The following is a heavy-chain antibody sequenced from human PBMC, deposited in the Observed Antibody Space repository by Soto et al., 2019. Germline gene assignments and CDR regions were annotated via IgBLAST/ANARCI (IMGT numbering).Heavy chain of an antibody. CDR3: ARHGGYYFDY. V-gene: IGHV4-34*01. Sequence: SETLSLTCAVYGGSFSGYYWSWIRQPPGKGLEWIGEIGHSGSTIYNPSLESRVTISEDSSNNQFSLKLNSVTAADTAVYYCARHGGYYFDYWGQGAPVTVSS. J-gene: IGHJ4*02. D-gene: IGHD3-16*01. CDR1: GGSFSGYY. CDR2: IGHSGST.